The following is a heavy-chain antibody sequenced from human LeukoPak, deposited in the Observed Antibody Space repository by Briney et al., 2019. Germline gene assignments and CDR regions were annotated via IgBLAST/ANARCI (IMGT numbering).Heavy chain of an antibody. D-gene: IGHD3-16*02. CDR1: GGSFSGYY. CDR3: ARIPHYVWGSYRRDAFDI. Sequence: PSETLSLTCAVYGGSFSGYYWSWIRQPPGKGLEWIGEINHGGSTNYNPSLKSRVTISVDTSKNQFSLKLSSVTAADTAVYYCARIPHYVWGSYRRDAFDIWGQGTMVTVSS. J-gene: IGHJ3*02. V-gene: IGHV4-34*01. CDR2: INHGGST.